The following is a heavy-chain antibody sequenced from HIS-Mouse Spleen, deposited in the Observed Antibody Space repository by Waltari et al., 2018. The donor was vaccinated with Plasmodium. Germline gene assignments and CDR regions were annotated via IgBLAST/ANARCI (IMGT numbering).Heavy chain of an antibody. CDR2: ISSSSSYI. CDR3: ARVLAAAGNPHYYYYGMDV. V-gene: IGHV3-21*01. J-gene: IGHJ6*02. D-gene: IGHD6-13*01. Sequence: EVQLVESGEGLVKPGGSLRLSCAASGFTFSSYSMNWVRLAPGKGLEWVSSISSSSSYIYYADSVKGRFTISRDNAKNSLYLQMNSLRAEDTAVYYCARVLAAAGNPHYYYYGMDVWGQGTTVTVSS. CDR1: GFTFSSYS.